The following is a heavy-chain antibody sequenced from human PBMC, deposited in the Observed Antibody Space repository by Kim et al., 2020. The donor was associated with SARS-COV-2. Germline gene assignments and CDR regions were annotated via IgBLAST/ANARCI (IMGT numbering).Heavy chain of an antibody. CDR3: ARDSQVGYSHSKDY. D-gene: IGHD5-18*01. V-gene: IGHV1-69*01. J-gene: IGHJ4*02. Sequence: AQKFQGRVTITADESTSTAYMELSSLRSEDTAVYYCARDSQVGYSHSKDYWGQGTLVTVSS.